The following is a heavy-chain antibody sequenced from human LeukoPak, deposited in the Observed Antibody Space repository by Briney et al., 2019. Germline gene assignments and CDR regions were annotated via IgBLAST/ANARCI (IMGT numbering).Heavy chain of an antibody. CDR1: GFTFSNYG. V-gene: IGHV3-33*01. CDR2: VKYDGYNK. D-gene: IGHD4-17*01. Sequence: GGSLRLSCAASGFTFSNYGMHWVRQAPGKGLEWVAVVKYDGYNKYYAESVKGRCTISRDNSKSSVYLEMSSLRADDTAMYFCARDVGLRYFFDSWGQGTLVTVSS. J-gene: IGHJ4*02. CDR3: ARDVGLRYFFDS.